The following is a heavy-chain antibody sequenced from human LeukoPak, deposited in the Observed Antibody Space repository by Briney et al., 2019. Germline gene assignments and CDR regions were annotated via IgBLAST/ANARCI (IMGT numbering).Heavy chain of an antibody. CDR1: GFTFSSYA. J-gene: IGHJ6*02. Sequence: GGSLRLSCAASGFTFSSYAMSWVRQAPGKGLEWVSAISRSGGSTYYADSVKGRFTISRDNSKNTLYLQMNSLRAEDTAVYYCARDYYDSSGYPYYYYYGMDVWGQGTTVTVSS. CDR2: ISRSGGST. CDR3: ARDYYDSSGYPYYYYYGMDV. V-gene: IGHV3-23*01. D-gene: IGHD3-22*01.